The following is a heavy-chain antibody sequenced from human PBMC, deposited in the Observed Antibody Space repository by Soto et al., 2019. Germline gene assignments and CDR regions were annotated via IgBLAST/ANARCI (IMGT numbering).Heavy chain of an antibody. V-gene: IGHV3-72*01. Sequence: GGSLRLSSAASGFTFSNAWMNWVSQAPGKGLEWVGRSRHKATGYTTSYAASVRGRFSMSRDESRNSLYLQMDSLKTEDTAVYYCTRTLVTTVITNAFDLWGHGTMGTVSS. CDR1: GFTFSNAW. D-gene: IGHD4-17*01. CDR3: TRTLVTTVITNAFDL. J-gene: IGHJ3*01. CDR2: SRHKATGYTT.